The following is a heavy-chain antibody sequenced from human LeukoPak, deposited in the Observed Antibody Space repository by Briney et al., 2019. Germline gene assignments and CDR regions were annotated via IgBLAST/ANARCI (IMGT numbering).Heavy chain of an antibody. V-gene: IGHV3-30*02. D-gene: IGHD6-13*01. CDR2: IRYDGSNK. CDR3: AKGVAAAGVIDY. CDR1: GFTVSSNY. Sequence: GGSLRLSCAASGFTVSSNYMSWVRQAPGKGLEWVAFIRYDGSNKYYADSVKGRFTISRDNSKNTLYLQMNSLRAEDTAVYYCAKGVAAAGVIDYWGQGTLVTVSS. J-gene: IGHJ4*02.